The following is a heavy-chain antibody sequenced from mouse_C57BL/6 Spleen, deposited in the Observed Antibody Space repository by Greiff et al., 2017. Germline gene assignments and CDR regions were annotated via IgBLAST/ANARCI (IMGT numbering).Heavy chain of an antibody. CDR3: AGGTKKAWFAY. CDR1: GFTFSDYG. J-gene: IGHJ3*01. Sequence: EVQVVESGGGLVKPGGSLKLSCAASGFTFSDYGMHWVRQAPEKGLEWVAYISSGSSTIYYADTVKGRFTISRDNAKNTLFLQMTSLRSEDTAMYYCAGGTKKAWFAYWGQGTLVTVSA. CDR2: ISSGSSTI. D-gene: IGHD3-3*01. V-gene: IGHV5-17*01.